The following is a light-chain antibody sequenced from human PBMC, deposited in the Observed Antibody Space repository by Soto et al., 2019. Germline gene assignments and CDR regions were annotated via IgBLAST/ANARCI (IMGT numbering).Light chain of an antibody. CDR2: DAS. Sequence: EIVLTQSPATLSLSPGERVTLSCRASQSVSSYLAWYQQKPGQAPRLLIYDASNRATGIPARFSGSGSGTDFTLTISSLESEEFAVYYCQHRSNWPPSRFTFGPGTKVAIK. V-gene: IGKV3-11*01. J-gene: IGKJ3*01. CDR1: QSVSSY. CDR3: QHRSNWPPSRFT.